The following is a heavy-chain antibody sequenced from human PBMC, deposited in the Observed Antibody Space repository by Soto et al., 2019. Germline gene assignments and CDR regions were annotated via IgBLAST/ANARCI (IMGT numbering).Heavy chain of an antibody. V-gene: IGHV3-21*01. J-gene: IGHJ4*02. CDR1: GFTFSSYS. Sequence: GGSLRLSCAASGFTFSSYSMNWVRQAPGKGLEWVSSISSSSSYIYYADSVKGRFTISRDNAKNSLYLQMNSLGAEDTAVYYCARGAVAETPDYWGQGTLVTVCS. CDR2: ISSSSSYI. CDR3: ARGAVAETPDY. D-gene: IGHD6-19*01.